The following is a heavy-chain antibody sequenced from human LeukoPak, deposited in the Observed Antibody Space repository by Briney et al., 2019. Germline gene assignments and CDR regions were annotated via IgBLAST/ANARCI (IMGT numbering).Heavy chain of an antibody. D-gene: IGHD6-19*01. Sequence: AASVKVSCKASGGTFSSYAISWVRQAPGQGLEWMGGIIPIFDTANYAQKFQGRVTITADKSTSTAYMELSSLRSEDTAVYYCARGAGLDSSGWSLTRYDAFDIWGQGTMVTVSS. CDR3: ARGAGLDSSGWSLTRYDAFDI. CDR2: IIPIFDTA. J-gene: IGHJ3*02. V-gene: IGHV1-69*06. CDR1: GGTFSSYA.